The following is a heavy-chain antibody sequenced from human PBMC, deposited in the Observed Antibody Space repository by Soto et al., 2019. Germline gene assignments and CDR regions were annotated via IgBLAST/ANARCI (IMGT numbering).Heavy chain of an antibody. V-gene: IGHV1-46*01. CDR1: GYTFTSYY. Sequence: QVQLVQSGAEVKKPGASVKVSCKASGYTFTSYYMHWVRQAPGQGLEWMGIINPSGGSTSYAQKFQGRATMTRDTSTSTVYMELSSLRSEDTAVYYCARARGSYYDSSGYYFFDYWGQGTLVTVSS. J-gene: IGHJ4*02. CDR3: ARARGSYYDSSGYYFFDY. D-gene: IGHD3-22*01. CDR2: INPSGGST.